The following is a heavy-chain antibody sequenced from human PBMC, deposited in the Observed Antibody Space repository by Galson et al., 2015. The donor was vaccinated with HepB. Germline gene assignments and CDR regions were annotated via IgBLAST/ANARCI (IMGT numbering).Heavy chain of an antibody. CDR3: ARSRKAQYFDY. CDR1: GDTFSDYT. CDR2: IIPILGLA. J-gene: IGHJ4*02. D-gene: IGHD2-2*01. V-gene: IGHV1-69*02. Sequence: SVKVSCKASGDTFSDYTFNWVRQAPGQGLEWLGMIIPILGLANYAQKFQGRVTINADKSASTAYMELSSLRFEDTAVYYCARSRKAQYFDYWGQGTLVTVSS.